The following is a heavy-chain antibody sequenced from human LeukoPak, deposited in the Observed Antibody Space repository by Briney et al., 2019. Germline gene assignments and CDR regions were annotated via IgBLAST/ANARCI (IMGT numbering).Heavy chain of an antibody. Sequence: ASVKVSCKASGYTFTGYSIHWVRQAPGQGLEWMGWINLKSGGTNYAQKFQARVTMTRDTSTTTVYMDLSSLRSEDTAVYYCARAGSTYSYGSAPLRHFDFWGLGTLVTVSA. CDR2: INLKSGGT. J-gene: IGHJ4*02. V-gene: IGHV1-2*02. CDR3: ARAGSTYSYGSAPLRHFDF. CDR1: GYTFTGYS. D-gene: IGHD3-10*01.